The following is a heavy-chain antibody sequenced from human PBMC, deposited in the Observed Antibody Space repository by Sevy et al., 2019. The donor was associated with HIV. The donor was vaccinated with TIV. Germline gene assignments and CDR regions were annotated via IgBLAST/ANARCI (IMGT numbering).Heavy chain of an antibody. J-gene: IGHJ5*02. CDR3: ARGHYYSNWFDP. D-gene: IGHD3-22*01. Sequence: SETLSLTCAVYGGSFSGYYWSWIRQPPGKGLEWIGEINHSGSTNYNPSLKSRVTISVDTSKNQFSLKLSSVTAADTAVYYCARGHYYSNWFDPRGQGTLVTVSS. V-gene: IGHV4-34*01. CDR1: GGSFSGYY. CDR2: INHSGST.